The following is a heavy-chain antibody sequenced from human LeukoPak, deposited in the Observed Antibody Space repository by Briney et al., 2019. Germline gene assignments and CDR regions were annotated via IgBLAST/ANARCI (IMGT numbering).Heavy chain of an antibody. CDR2: IYYSGST. CDR3: GLTNRPEEPRLLHFKEPLSVYYFDY. V-gene: IGHV4-39*07. Sequence: SETLSLTCTVSGGSISSSSYYWGWIRQPPGKGLEWIGSIYYSGSTYYNPSLESRVTISVDTSKNQFSLKLSSVTAADTAVYYCGLTNRPEEPRLLHFKEPLSVYYFDYWGQGTLVTISS. J-gene: IGHJ4*02. CDR1: GGSISSSSYY. D-gene: IGHD1-14*01.